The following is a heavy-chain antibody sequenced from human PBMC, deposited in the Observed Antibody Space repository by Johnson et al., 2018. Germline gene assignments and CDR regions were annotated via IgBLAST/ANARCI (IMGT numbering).Heavy chain of an antibody. D-gene: IGHD1-26*01. CDR2: IWFDESKE. V-gene: IGHV3-33*06. CDR1: GFIFRNYG. J-gene: IGHJ6*02. CDR3: VKEFLATEWEVPSDYYGMDV. Sequence: QVQLVQSGGGVVRPGRSLRLSCAASGFIFRNYGMHWVRQAPGKGLEWVAVIWFDESKEYYADSVKGRFTISGDNSKNTLFLQMNSLKGDDTAVNFLVKEFLATEWEVPSDYYGMDVWGQGTTVSVSS.